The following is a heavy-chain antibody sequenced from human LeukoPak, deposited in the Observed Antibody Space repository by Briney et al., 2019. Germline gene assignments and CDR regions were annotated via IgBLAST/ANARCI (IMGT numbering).Heavy chain of an antibody. CDR1: GFTFSSYS. Sequence: GGSLRLSCVASGFTFSSYSMNWVRQAPGKGLEWVSSIDNSGDYTYYADSVKGRFTISRDNPRNTLYLQMSSLRVEDTALYYCGKQFSSSWQFDPRGQGTLVTVSS. CDR3: GKQFSSSWQFDP. D-gene: IGHD6-13*01. V-gene: IGHV3-23*01. CDR2: IDNSGDYT. J-gene: IGHJ5*02.